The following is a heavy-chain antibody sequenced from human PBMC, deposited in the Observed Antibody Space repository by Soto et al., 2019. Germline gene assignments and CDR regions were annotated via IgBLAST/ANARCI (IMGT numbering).Heavy chain of an antibody. CDR3: ARTGGMDV. V-gene: IGHV4-34*01. Sequence: QVQLQQWGAGLLKPSETLSLTCAVYGGSFSGYYWSWLRQPPGKGPEWIGEINYSGSTKYNPSLESRVTISVDTSKNQISLKLNSVSAADTAVYYCARTGGMDVWSQGATVTVSS. CDR1: GGSFSGYY. J-gene: IGHJ6*02. CDR2: INYSGST.